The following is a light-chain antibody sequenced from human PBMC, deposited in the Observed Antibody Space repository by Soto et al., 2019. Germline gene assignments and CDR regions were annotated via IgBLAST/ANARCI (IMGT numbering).Light chain of an antibody. CDR2: GAS. CDR3: QQYNNWPLT. V-gene: IGKV3-15*01. J-gene: IGKJ4*01. Sequence: EIVMTQSPATLSVSPGERATLSCRASQSVSSNLARYQQKPGQAPRLLIYGASTRATDIPARFSGSGSGTEFTLTISSLQSEDFAVYYCQQYNNWPLTFGGGTKVEIK. CDR1: QSVSSN.